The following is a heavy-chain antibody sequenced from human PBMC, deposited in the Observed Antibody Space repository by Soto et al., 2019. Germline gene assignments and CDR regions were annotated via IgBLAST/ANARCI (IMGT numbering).Heavy chain of an antibody. D-gene: IGHD2-8*02. CDR3: ARDLHVEYGGREA. Sequence: EVQLVESGGGLVQPGGSLRLSCAASGFTFSSYSMNWVRQAPGKGLEWVSYISSSSSTIYYADSVKGRFTISRDNAKNSLYLQMNSLRAEDTAVYYCARDLHVEYGGREAWGQGTLVTVSS. CDR2: ISSSSSTI. V-gene: IGHV3-48*01. CDR1: GFTFSSYS. J-gene: IGHJ5*02.